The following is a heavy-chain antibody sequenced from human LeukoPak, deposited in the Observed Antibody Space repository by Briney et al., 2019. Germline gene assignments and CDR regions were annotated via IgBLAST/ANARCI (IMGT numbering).Heavy chain of an antibody. J-gene: IGHJ3*01. CDR1: GGRFKSYG. CDR2: IIPVFDRL. D-gene: IGHD1-26*01. V-gene: IGHV1-69*06. CDR3: ARDAQWELRAFDV. Sequence: GASVKVSCKTTGGRFKSYGFSWVRQAPGQGLEWMGGIIPVFDRLTYAQKFEGRVTITADKSTNTTYMEISSLTSDDAAVYYCARDAQWELRAFDVWGQGTMVIVSS.